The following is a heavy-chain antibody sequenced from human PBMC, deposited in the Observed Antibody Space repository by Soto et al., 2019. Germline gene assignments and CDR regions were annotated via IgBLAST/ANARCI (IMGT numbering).Heavy chain of an antibody. V-gene: IGHV4-4*02. J-gene: IGHJ5*02. CDR3: ARERPDGARLDP. D-gene: IGHD6-6*01. Sequence: PSETLSLTCAVSGGSISSSNWWSWVRQPPGKGLEWIGEIYHSWSTYYNPSLKSRVTISVDTSKNQFSLKLSSVTAADTAVYYCARERPDGARLDPWGQGTLVTVSS. CDR1: GGSISSSNW. CDR2: IYHSWST.